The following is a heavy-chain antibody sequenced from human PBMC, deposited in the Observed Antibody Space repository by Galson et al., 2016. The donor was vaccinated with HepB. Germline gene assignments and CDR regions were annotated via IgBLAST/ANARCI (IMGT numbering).Heavy chain of an antibody. CDR2: ISDGGLP. D-gene: IGHD1-26*01. Sequence: SLRLSCAASGFTFSSYAMTWVRQAPGKGLEWVSPISDGGLPHYADSVKGRFTISRDNYRKSGYLQMNSLRTEDTAMYYCAKPPADRRWDLLPGEYWGQGILVTVSS. J-gene: IGHJ4*02. CDR3: AKPPADRRWDLLPGEY. CDR1: GFTFSSYA. V-gene: IGHV3-23*01.